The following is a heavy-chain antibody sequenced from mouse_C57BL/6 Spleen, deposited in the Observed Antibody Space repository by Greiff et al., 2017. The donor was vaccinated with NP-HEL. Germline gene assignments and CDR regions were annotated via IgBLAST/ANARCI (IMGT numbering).Heavy chain of an antibody. CDR3: TITMIKDYFDY. Sequence: VQLQQSGAELVRPGASVTLSCKASGYTFTDYEMHWVKQTPVHGLEWIGAIDPETGGTAYNQKFKGKAILTADKSSSTAYMELRSLTSEDSAVYYCTITMIKDYFDYWGQGTTLTVSS. CDR1: GYTFTDYE. D-gene: IGHD2-4*01. CDR2: IDPETGGT. V-gene: IGHV1-15*01. J-gene: IGHJ2*01.